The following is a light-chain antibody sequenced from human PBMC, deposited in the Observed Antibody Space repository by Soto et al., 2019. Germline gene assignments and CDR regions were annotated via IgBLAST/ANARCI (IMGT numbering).Light chain of an antibody. V-gene: IGKV3D-7*01. CDR1: QSISSSY. J-gene: IGKJ1*01. CDR3: HQDSNLPWT. CDR2: GAS. Sequence: PGERATLSCRASQSISSSYLSWYQEKPGQAPRLLIYGASIRATGIPARFSGSGSGTAFTLTISSLQPEDFAVYYCHQDSNLPWTFGQGTKVEIK.